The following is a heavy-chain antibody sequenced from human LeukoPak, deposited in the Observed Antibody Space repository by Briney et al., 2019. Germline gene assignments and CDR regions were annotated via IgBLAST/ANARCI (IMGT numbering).Heavy chain of an antibody. D-gene: IGHD3-3*01. J-gene: IGHJ4*02. V-gene: IGHV1-24*01. CDR2: FDPEDGKT. CDR1: GYTLTELS. CDR3: ATGRGYDFWSDLDY. Sequence: ASVKVSCKVSGYTLTELSMHWVRQAPGKGLEWMGGFDPEDGKTIYAQKFQGRVTMTEDTSTDTAYMELSSLRSEDTAVYYCATGRGYDFWSDLDYWGQGTLVTVSS.